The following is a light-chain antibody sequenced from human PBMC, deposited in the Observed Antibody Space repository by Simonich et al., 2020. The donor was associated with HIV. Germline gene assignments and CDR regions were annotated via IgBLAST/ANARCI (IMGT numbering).Light chain of an antibody. J-gene: IGKJ5*01. CDR3: MQARQTLPVT. CDR2: LGS. Sequence: DIVMTQSPLSLPVTPGEPASISCRSSQRLFHSNGYHSLHWYLQKPGQSPQLLIYLGSNRASGIPDRFSGSGSGTDFTLKISRVEAEDVGVYYCMQARQTLPVTFGQGTRLEIK. V-gene: IGKV2-28*01. CDR1: QRLFHSNGYHS.